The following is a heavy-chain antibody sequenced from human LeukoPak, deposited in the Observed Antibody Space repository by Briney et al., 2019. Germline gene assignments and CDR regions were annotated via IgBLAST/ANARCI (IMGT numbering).Heavy chain of an antibody. J-gene: IGHJ4*02. D-gene: IGHD3-22*01. V-gene: IGHV3-23*01. CDR1: GFTFSSYA. CDR3: AKDLVDYYDSSGYQFDY. CDR2: ISGSGGST. Sequence: GGSLRLSCAASGFTFSSYAMSWVRQAPGKGLEWVSAISGSGGSTYYADSVKGRFTISRGNSKNTLYLQMNSLRAEDTAVYYCAKDLVDYYDSSGYQFDYWGQGTLVTVSS.